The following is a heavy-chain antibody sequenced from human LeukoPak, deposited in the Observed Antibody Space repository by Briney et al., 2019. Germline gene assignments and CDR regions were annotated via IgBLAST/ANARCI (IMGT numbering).Heavy chain of an antibody. CDR1: GGSISSGGYY. V-gene: IGHV4-31*03. Sequence: SETLSLTCTVSGGSISSGGYYWSWIRQHPGKGLEWIGYIYYSGSTYYNPSLKSRVTISVDRSKNQFSLKLSSVTAADTAVYYCARGVVDTATFDYWGQGTLVTVSS. J-gene: IGHJ4*02. CDR3: ARGVVDTATFDY. CDR2: IYYSGST. D-gene: IGHD5-18*01.